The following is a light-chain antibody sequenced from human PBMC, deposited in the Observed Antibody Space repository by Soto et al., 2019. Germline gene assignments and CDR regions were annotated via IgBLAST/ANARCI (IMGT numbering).Light chain of an antibody. J-gene: IGKJ1*01. Sequence: EIVMTQSPATLSVSQGERATLSCRASQSISGHLAWYQQKPGQAPRLLIHGASTRATGIPARFSGSGSGTEFTLVISSLQSEDFAVYYCQQYHYWWAFGQGTKV. CDR2: GAS. CDR3: QQYHYWWA. CDR1: QSISGH. V-gene: IGKV3-15*01.